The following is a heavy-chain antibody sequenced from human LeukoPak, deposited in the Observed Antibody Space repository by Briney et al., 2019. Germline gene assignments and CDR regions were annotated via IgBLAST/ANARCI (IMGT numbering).Heavy chain of an antibody. D-gene: IGHD3-10*01. J-gene: IGHJ4*02. CDR3: ARATFTMARGVMTPYFDY. CDR2: INPSGGST. CDR1: GYTFTSYY. V-gene: IGHV1-46*01. Sequence: ASVKVSCKASGYTFTSYYLLWVRQAPGQGLEWMAMINPSGGSTTYAQRFQGRVTMTRDTSTSTVNMELSGLRSEDTAVYYCARATFTMARGVMTPYFDYWGQGTLVTVSS.